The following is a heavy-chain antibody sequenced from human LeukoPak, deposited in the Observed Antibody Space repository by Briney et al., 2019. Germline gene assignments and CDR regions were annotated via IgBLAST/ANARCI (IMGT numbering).Heavy chain of an antibody. CDR3: ARDSSSGWESDY. D-gene: IGHD6-19*01. CDR2: INPSGGST. J-gene: IGHJ4*02. CDR1: GGTFSSYA. Sequence: ASVKVSCKASGGTFSSYAISWVRQAPGQGLEWMGIINPSGGSTSYAQKFQGRVTMTRDTSTSTVYMELSSLRSEDTAVYYCARDSSSGWESDYWGQGTLVTVSS. V-gene: IGHV1-46*01.